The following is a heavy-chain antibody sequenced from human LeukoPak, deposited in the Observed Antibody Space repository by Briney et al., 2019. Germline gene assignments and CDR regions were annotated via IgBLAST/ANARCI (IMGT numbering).Heavy chain of an antibody. CDR2: ICWNGVSI. J-gene: IGHJ5*02. CDR1: GFTFDDYA. CDR3: GRQVPYCSSTSCYRIKTETRGWFDP. V-gene: IGHV3-9*01. Sequence: GGSLRLSCAASGFTFDDYAMHRVRQAPGKGQEWVSGICWNGVSIGYADSVKGRLTISRDNPKNSLYLQMNSLRAEDTDLYYCGRQVPYCSSTSCYRIKTETRGWFDPWGQGTLVSVSP. D-gene: IGHD2-2*02.